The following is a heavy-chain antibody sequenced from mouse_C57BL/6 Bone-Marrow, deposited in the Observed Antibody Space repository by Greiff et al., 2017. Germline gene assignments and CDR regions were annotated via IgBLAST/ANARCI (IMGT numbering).Heavy chain of an antibody. CDR3: ARGGITTGFDY. CDR2: IYPTSGNT. CDR1: GYTFTSYG. J-gene: IGHJ2*01. D-gene: IGHD1-1*01. Sequence: QVQLKQSGAELARPGASVKLSCKASGYTFTSYGISWVKQRTGQGLEWIGEIYPTSGNTYYNEKFKGKATLTADKSSSTAYMELRSLTSEDSAVYFCARGGITTGFDYWGQGTTLTVSS. V-gene: IGHV1-81*01.